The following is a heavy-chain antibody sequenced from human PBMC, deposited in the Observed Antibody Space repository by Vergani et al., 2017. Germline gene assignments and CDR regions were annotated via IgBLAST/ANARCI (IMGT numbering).Heavy chain of an antibody. CDR1: GGSISSGGYY. V-gene: IGHV4-31*03. J-gene: IGHJ6*03. Sequence: QVQLQESGPGLVKPSQTLSLTCTVSGGSISSGGYYWSWIHQHPGKGLEWIGYIYYSGSTYYNPSLKSRVTISVDTSKNQFSLKLSSVTAADTAVYYCAREGYDILTGLPYYMDVWGKGTTVTVSS. CDR2: IYYSGST. CDR3: AREGYDILTGLPYYMDV. D-gene: IGHD3-9*01.